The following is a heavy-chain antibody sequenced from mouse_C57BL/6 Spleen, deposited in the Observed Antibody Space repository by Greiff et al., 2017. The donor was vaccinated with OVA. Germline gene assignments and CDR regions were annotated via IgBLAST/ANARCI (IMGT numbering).Heavy chain of an antibody. Sequence: QVPLQQPGAELVKPGASVKMSCKASGYTFTSYWITWVKQRPGQGLEWIGDIYPGSGSTTYNEKFKSKATLTVDTSSSTAYMQLSSLTSEDSAVYYCAREGVITTVVAKFAYWGQGTLVTVSA. D-gene: IGHD1-1*01. CDR2: IYPGSGST. CDR1: GYTFTSYW. CDR3: AREGVITTVVAKFAY. J-gene: IGHJ3*01. V-gene: IGHV1-55*01.